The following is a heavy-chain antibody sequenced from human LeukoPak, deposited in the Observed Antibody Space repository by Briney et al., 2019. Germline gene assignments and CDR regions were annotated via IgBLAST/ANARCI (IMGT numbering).Heavy chain of an antibody. V-gene: IGHV3-49*03. J-gene: IGHJ4*02. CDR1: GFTFGDYA. CDR2: IRSKAYGGTT. CDR3: TRGSVVPAATY. Sequence: GGSLRLSCTASGFTFGDYAMSWFRQAPGKGLEWVGFIRSKAYGGTTEYAASVKGRFSISRDDSKSIAYLQMNSLKTEDTAVYYCTRGSVVPAATYWGQGTLVTVSS. D-gene: IGHD2-2*01.